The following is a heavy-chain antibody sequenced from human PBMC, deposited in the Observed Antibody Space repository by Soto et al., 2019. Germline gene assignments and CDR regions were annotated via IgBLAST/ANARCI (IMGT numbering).Heavy chain of an antibody. V-gene: IGHV1-69*01. CDR2: IIPIFGTA. J-gene: IGHJ5*02. D-gene: IGHD3-10*01. CDR3: ARDLTVRGVPNWFDP. Sequence: VQLLESGGGLVQPGGSLRLSCAASGFTFSSYAISWVRQAPGQGLEWMGGIIPIFGTANYAQKFQGRVTITADESTSTAYMELSSLRSEDTAVYYCARDLTVRGVPNWFDPWGQGTLVTVSS. CDR1: GFTFSSYA.